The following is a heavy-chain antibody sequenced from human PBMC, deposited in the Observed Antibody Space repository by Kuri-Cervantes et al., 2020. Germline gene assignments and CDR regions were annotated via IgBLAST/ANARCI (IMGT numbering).Heavy chain of an antibody. CDR1: GFTLSNYD. CDR3: ARVATNAFDI. CDR2: VGIAGDT. V-gene: IGHV3-13*04. D-gene: IGHD4-11*01. J-gene: IGHJ3*02. Sequence: GGSLRLSCAASGFTLSNYDMHWVRQATGKGLEWVSGVGIAGDTYYTGSVKGRFTVSREHAKSSLYLQMNSLRAGDTAVYYCARVATNAFDIWGRGTMVTVSS.